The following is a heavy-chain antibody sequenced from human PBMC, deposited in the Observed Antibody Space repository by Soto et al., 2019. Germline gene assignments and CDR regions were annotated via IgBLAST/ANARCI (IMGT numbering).Heavy chain of an antibody. V-gene: IGHV3-74*01. CDR2: INSDGSIT. CDR3: AGRDQIAYYYGMDV. D-gene: IGHD2-21*01. CDR1: AFTFSSYW. J-gene: IGHJ6*02. Sequence: GGSLRLSCAASAFTFSSYWMNWVRQAPGKGPVWVSRINSDGSITGYADSVKGRFTISRDNAKNTLYLQMNSLSAEDTAVYYCAGRDQIAYYYGMDVWGQGTTVTVSS.